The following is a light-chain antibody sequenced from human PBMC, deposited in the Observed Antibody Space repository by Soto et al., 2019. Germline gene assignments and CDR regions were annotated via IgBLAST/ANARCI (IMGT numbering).Light chain of an antibody. CDR2: GNN. Sequence: QSVLTQPPSVSGAPGERVTISCTGSSSNIGAGYDVHWYQHLPGTAPKLLISGNNNRPSGVPDRFSGSRSGTSASLAITGLQAEDEADYYCQSYDYSLSGYVFGTGTKLTVL. CDR3: QSYDYSLSGYV. V-gene: IGLV1-40*01. CDR1: SSNIGAGYD. J-gene: IGLJ1*01.